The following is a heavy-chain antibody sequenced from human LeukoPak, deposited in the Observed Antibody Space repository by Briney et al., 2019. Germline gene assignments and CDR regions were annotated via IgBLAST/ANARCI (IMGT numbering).Heavy chain of an antibody. CDR2: INGGGDIM. Sequence: GGSLRLSRAASGLSLRAYDLIWVRQAPGKGLDWVSIINGGGDIMMYEDSVKGRFTISRDNSKNTFYLQMNSLRVEDTAVYYCAMRDRGYGLDIWGQGTMVTVSS. D-gene: IGHD3-10*01. CDR1: GLSLRAYD. V-gene: IGHV3-23*01. CDR3: AMRDRGYGLDI. J-gene: IGHJ3*02.